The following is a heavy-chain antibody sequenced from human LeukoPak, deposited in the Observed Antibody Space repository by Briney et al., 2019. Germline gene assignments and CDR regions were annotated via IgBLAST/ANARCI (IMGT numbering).Heavy chain of an antibody. CDR2: INPNSGGT. CDR1: GYTFTGYY. CDR3: ARPIFGVVIRVSSSEPPFAKDDY. J-gene: IGHJ4*02. V-gene: IGHV1-2*02. Sequence: GASVKVSCKASGYTFTGYYMHWVRQAPGQGLEWMGWINPNSGGTNYAQKFQGRVTMTRDTSISTAYMELSRLRSDDTAVYYCARPIFGVVIRVSSSEPPFAKDDYWGQGTLVTVSS. D-gene: IGHD3-3*01.